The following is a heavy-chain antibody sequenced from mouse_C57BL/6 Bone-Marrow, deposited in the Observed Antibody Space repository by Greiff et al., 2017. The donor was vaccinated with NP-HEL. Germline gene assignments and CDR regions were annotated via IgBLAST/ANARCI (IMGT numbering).Heavy chain of an antibody. Sequence: EVKLMESGGDLVKPGGSLKLSCAASGFTFSSYGMSWVRQTPDKRLEWVATISSGGSYTYYPDSVKGRFTISRDNAKNTLYLQMSSLKSEDTAMYYCAGYDGYYGFAYWGQGTLVTVSA. V-gene: IGHV5-6*01. D-gene: IGHD2-3*01. J-gene: IGHJ3*01. CDR2: ISSGGSYT. CDR1: GFTFSSYG. CDR3: AGYDGYYGFAY.